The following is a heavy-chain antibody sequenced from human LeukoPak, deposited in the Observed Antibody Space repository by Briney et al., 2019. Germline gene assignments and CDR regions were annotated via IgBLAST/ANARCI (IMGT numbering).Heavy chain of an antibody. CDR3: ATAYWGYCSGGSCYSVYAFDI. CDR2: ISAYNGNT. Sequence: ASVKVSCKASGYTFTSYGISWVRQAPGQGLEWMGWISAYNGNTNYAQKLQGRVTMTTDTSTSTAYMELRSLRSDDTAVYYCATAYWGYCSGGSCYSVYAFDIWGQGTMVTVSS. J-gene: IGHJ3*02. CDR1: GYTFTSYG. D-gene: IGHD2-15*01. V-gene: IGHV1-18*01.